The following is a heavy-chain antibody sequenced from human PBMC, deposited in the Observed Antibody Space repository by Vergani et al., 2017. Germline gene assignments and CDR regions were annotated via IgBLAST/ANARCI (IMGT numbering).Heavy chain of an antibody. D-gene: IGHD3-10*01. CDR1: GGSISSGGYS. Sequence: QLQLQESGSGLVKPSQTLSLTCAVSGGSISSGGYSWSWIRQPPGKGLEWIWYIYHSWSTYYNPSLKSRVTISVDRSKNQFSLNLSSVTAADTAVYYCASAYGSGVGIGYWGQGTLVTVSS. V-gene: IGHV4-30-2*01. J-gene: IGHJ4*02. CDR2: IYHSWST. CDR3: ASAYGSGVGIGY.